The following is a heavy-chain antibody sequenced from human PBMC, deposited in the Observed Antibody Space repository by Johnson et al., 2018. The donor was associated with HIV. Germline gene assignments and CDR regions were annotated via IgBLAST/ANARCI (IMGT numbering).Heavy chain of an antibody. CDR2: ISGGST. J-gene: IGHJ3*02. D-gene: IGHD2-21*01. V-gene: IGHV3-38-3*01. CDR1: GITVSSNE. Sequence: VQLVESRGVLVQPGGSLRLSCAASGITVSSNEMSWVRQSPGQGLEWVSSISGGSTYYADSRRGRFTISRDHSKNTMYLQMNSLRAEATAVYYCAKEGDYRVSFGHYSSDAFDMWGQGTMVTVSS. CDR3: AKEGDYRVSFGHYSSDAFDM.